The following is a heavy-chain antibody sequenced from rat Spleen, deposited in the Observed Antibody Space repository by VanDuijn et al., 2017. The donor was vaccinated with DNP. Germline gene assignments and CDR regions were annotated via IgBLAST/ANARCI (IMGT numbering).Heavy chain of an antibody. Sequence: EVQLQESGPGLVKTSQSLSLTCSVTGYSITSSYRWNWIRKFPGNKLEWMGYINSAGNTNYNPSLKSRISITRDTSKNQFFLQVNSVTTEDTATYYCARWPGYNPPYAMDAWGQGTSVTVSS. D-gene: IGHD1-4*01. CDR3: ARWPGYNPPYAMDA. CDR1: GYSITSSYR. J-gene: IGHJ4*01. V-gene: IGHV3-3*01. CDR2: INSAGNT.